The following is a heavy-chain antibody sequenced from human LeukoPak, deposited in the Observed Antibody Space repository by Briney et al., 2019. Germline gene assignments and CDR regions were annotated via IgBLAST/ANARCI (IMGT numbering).Heavy chain of an antibody. CDR3: ARVLVASRRPLGY. J-gene: IGHJ4*02. D-gene: IGHD2-2*01. CDR1: GYTFTSYE. CDR2: MNPNSGNT. V-gene: IGHV1-8*01. Sequence: GASVKVSCKASGYTFTSYEINWVRQGTGQGLEWMGWMNPNSGNTGYAQKFQGRVTMTRNTSISTASMELSSLRSEATAVYYCARVLVASRRPLGYWGQGTLVTVSS.